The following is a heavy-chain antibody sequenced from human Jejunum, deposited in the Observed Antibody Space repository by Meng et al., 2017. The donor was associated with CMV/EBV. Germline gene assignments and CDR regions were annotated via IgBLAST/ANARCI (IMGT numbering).Heavy chain of an antibody. CDR2: IYYNGNA. V-gene: IGHV4-30-4*08. CDR3: SRGGIFRGIDY. CDR1: GDSISSGDYS. Sequence: QVQLQGLGPRLVNPSQPPSLTCTVSGDSISSGDYSWNWIRQSPGKGLEWIGYIYYNGNAYYNPSLQSRVSISVDTSKNEFSLNLNSVTAADTALYFCSRGGIFRGIDYWGQGTLVTVSS. D-gene: IGHD3-10*01. J-gene: IGHJ4*02.